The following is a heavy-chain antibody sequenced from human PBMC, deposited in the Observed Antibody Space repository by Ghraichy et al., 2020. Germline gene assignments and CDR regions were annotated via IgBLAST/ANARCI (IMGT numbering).Heavy chain of an antibody. J-gene: IGHJ4*02. CDR1: GFTFSSYA. Sequence: GGSLRLSCAASGFTFSSYAMSWVRQAPGKGLEWVSAISGSGGSTYYADSVKGRFTISRDNSKNTLYLQMNSLRAEDTAVYYCSKSGGRCYIVVVPAAMWGQGTLVPVLS. V-gene: IGHV3-23*01. CDR2: ISGSGGST. CDR3: SKSGGRCYIVVVPAAM. D-gene: IGHD2-2*01.